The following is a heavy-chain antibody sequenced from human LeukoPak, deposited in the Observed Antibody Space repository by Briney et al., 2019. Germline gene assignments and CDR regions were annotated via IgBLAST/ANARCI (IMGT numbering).Heavy chain of an antibody. D-gene: IGHD6-13*01. V-gene: IGHV1-46*01. J-gene: IGHJ6*02. CDR2: INPSGGST. CDR3: ATDPIAAAGNFNYYYGMDV. Sequence: ASVNVSCKASGYTFTSYYMHWVRQAPGQGLEWMGIINPSGGSTSYAQKFQGRVTMTRDTSTSTVYMELSSLRSEDTAVYYCATDPIAAAGNFNYYYGMDVWGQGTTVTVSS. CDR1: GYTFTSYY.